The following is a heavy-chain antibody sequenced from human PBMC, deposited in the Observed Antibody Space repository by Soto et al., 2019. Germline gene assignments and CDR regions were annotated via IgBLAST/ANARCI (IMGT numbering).Heavy chain of an antibody. Sequence: SVKVSCKASGFTFTSSAVQWVRQALGQRLEWIGWIVVGSGNTNYAQKFQERVTITRDMSTSTAYMELSSLRSEDTAVYYCAAGINYYGSGKTHYYYYGMDVWGQGTTVTVSS. J-gene: IGHJ6*02. V-gene: IGHV1-58*01. CDR3: AAGINYYGSGKTHYYYYGMDV. CDR2: IVVGSGNT. CDR1: GFTFTSSA. D-gene: IGHD3-10*01.